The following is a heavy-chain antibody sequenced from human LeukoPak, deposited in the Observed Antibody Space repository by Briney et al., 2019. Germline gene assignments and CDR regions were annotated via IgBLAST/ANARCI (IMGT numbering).Heavy chain of an antibody. CDR1: GGSFSGYY. J-gene: IGHJ4*02. V-gene: IGHV4-34*01. D-gene: IGHD1-14*01. CDR2: INHSGST. CDR3: ARGRPRATFDY. Sequence: SETLSLTCAVYGGSFSGYYWSWIRQPPGKGLEWIGEINHSGSTNYNPSLKSRVTISVDTSKNQFSLKLSSVTAADTAVYYCARGRPRATFDYWGQGTLVTVSS.